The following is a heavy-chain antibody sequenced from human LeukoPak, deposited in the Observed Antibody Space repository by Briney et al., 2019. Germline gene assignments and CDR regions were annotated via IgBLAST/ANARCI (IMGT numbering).Heavy chain of an antibody. J-gene: IGHJ3*01. V-gene: IGHV4-38-2*02. D-gene: IGHD3-22*01. CDR1: GYAISSGYY. CDR2: IFHDGTT. Sequence: SETLSLTCTVSGYAISSGYYWGWIRRTPGKGLEWIAKIFHDGTTHYNPSLKSRLTMSVDTSKNDFSLRLNSVTASDTAIYYCVRDSSGTLAFDVWGQGTTVTVSS. CDR3: VRDSSGTLAFDV.